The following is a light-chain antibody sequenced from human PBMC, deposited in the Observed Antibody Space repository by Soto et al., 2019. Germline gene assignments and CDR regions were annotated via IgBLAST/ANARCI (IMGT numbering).Light chain of an antibody. Sequence: QSALTQPASVSGSPGQSITISCTGTSSDVRGYHYVSWYQQHPGKAPKLMIYDVSNRPSGVSNRFSGSKSGNTASLTISGLQAEDEADYYCSSYTSSSLVFGGGTKVTVL. CDR2: DVS. CDR1: SSDVRGYHY. CDR3: SSYTSSSLV. V-gene: IGLV2-14*01. J-gene: IGLJ2*01.